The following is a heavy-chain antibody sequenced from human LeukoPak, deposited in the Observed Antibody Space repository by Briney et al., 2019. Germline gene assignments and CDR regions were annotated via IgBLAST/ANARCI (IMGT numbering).Heavy chain of an antibody. CDR2: VYSGGGT. CDR1: GFTVSSNY. J-gene: IGHJ6*02. CDR3: AREASTEIIGGMDV. V-gene: IGHV3-66*01. Sequence: PGGSLRLSCEVSGFTVSSNYMNWVRQDPGKGLQWVSVVYSGGGTFYADSVKGRFTISRDNSKKTCSLQMDSLRVEDTATYYCAREASTEIIGGMDVRGQGTTVTVTS. D-gene: IGHD2-8*02.